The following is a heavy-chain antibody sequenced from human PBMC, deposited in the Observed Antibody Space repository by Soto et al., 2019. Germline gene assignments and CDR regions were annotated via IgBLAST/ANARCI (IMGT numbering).Heavy chain of an antibody. Sequence: GGSLRLSCAASGFTFSSYGVHWVRQAPGKGLEWVAFISHDGSNKYYGDSMKGRIAMSRDNSKSTLYLQMSSLRAEDTAVYYCTKRRNVLRFLEWSSGMEVWGQGTTVTVSS. CDR2: ISHDGSNK. CDR3: TKRRNVLRFLEWSSGMEV. J-gene: IGHJ6*02. V-gene: IGHV3-30*18. D-gene: IGHD3-3*01. CDR1: GFTFSSYG.